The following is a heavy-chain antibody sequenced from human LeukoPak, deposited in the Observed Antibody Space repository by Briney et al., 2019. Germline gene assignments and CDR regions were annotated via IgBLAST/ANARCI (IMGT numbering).Heavy chain of an antibody. Sequence: GASVKVSCKASGDTFNSEDINWVRQAPRQGPEWMGWMNPNSGNTGYAQKFQGRVTMTRNTLISTAYLELSSLTSEDTAVYYCARGRNSWYIDWGQGTLVTVSS. J-gene: IGHJ4*02. D-gene: IGHD6-13*01. CDR1: GDTFNSED. V-gene: IGHV1-8*01. CDR2: MNPNSGNT. CDR3: ARGRNSWYID.